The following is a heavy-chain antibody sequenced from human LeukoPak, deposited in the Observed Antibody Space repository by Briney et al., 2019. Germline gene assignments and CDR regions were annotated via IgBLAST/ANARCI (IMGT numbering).Heavy chain of an antibody. CDR2: ISSSSSYI. CDR1: GCTFSSCS. CDR3: ARARGVAPTGGYYMDV. V-gene: IGHV3-21*01. Sequence: GGSLRLSCAASGCTFSSCSMNWVRQAPGKGLEWVSSISSSSSYIYYADSAKGRFTISRDNAKNSLYLQMNSLRAEDTAVYYCARARGVAPTGGYYMDVWGKGTTVTVSS. D-gene: IGHD2-21*01. J-gene: IGHJ6*03.